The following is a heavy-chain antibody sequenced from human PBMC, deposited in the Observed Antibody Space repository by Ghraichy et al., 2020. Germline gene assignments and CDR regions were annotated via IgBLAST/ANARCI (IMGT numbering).Heavy chain of an antibody. J-gene: IGHJ4*02. CDR3: ARDPVRRWDY. V-gene: IGHV3-7*03. D-gene: IGHD4-23*01. CDR2: INDDGSET. Sequence: GGSLRLSCVGSGFTFSTYWMTWVRQAPAKGLEWVASINDDGSETQYVDSVKGRFTISRDNTKNSLYLQMNSLRAEDTAVYYCARDPVRRWDYWGQGTLVTVSS. CDR1: GFTFSTYW.